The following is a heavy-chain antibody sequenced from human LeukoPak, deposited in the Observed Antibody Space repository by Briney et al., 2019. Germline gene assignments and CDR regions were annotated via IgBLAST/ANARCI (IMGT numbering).Heavy chain of an antibody. D-gene: IGHD6-13*01. Sequence: ASVKVSCKASGGTFSSYAISWVRQAPGQGLEWMGGIIPIFGTANYAQKFQGRVTITTDESTSTAHMELSSLRSEDTAVYYCAREGQAAAGTNWGQGTLVTVSS. CDR2: IIPIFGTA. CDR1: GGTFSSYA. V-gene: IGHV1-69*05. J-gene: IGHJ4*02. CDR3: AREGQAAAGTN.